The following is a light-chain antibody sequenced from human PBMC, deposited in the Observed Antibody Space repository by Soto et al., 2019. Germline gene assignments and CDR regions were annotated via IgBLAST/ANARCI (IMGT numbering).Light chain of an antibody. CDR2: GAS. CDR3: QQYGSSGT. J-gene: IGKJ1*01. Sequence: ELVLTQSPVTLSLSPGEIATLSCSASQSVSNNYLAWYQQKPGQAPRLLIYGASNRATGIPDRFSGSGSGTDFTLTISRLEPEDFAVYYCQQYGSSGTFGQGTKVDIK. V-gene: IGKV3-20*01. CDR1: QSVSNNY.